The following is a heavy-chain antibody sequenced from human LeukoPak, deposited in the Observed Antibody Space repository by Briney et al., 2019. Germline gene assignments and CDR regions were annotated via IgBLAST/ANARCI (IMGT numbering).Heavy chain of an antibody. V-gene: IGHV4-34*01. Sequence: SETLSLTCAVYGGSFSGYYWSWIRQPPGKGLEWSGEINHSGSTNYNPSLKSRVTISVDTSKNQFSLKLSSVTAADTAVYYCARATQATYYYYYMDVWGKGTTVTVSS. J-gene: IGHJ6*03. CDR2: INHSGST. D-gene: IGHD1-1*01. CDR1: GGSFSGYY. CDR3: ARATQATYYYYYMDV.